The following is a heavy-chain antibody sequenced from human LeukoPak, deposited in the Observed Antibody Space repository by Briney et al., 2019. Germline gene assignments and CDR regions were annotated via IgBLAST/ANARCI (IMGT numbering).Heavy chain of an antibody. V-gene: IGHV4-39*07. Sequence: PSETLSLTCTVSGGSISSSSYYWGWIRQPPGKGLEWIGSIYYSGSTYYHPSLKSRVTISVDTSKNQFSLKLSSVTAADTAVYYCASPRGDDSGGCYTLYFHHWGQGILVTVSS. CDR3: ASPRGDDSGGCYTLYFHH. D-gene: IGHD3-22*01. J-gene: IGHJ1*01. CDR1: GGSISSSSYY. CDR2: IYYSGST.